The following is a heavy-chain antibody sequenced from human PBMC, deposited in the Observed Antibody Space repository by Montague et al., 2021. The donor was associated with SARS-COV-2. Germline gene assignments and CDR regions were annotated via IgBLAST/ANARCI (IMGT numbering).Heavy chain of an antibody. CDR2: THQWGGT. J-gene: IGHJ4*02. D-gene: IGHD1-1*01. V-gene: IGHV4-4*02. CDR3: ARAQNTCFIANCVNYFDF. Sequence: SETLSLTCAVSGGSITSESWWSWVRQPPGKGLEWIAETHQWGGTNYNPSLRSRVTILLDNSKNQFSLMLTSVTAADTAMYYCARAQNTCFIANCVNYFDFWGLGAQVTVSS. CDR1: GGSITSESW.